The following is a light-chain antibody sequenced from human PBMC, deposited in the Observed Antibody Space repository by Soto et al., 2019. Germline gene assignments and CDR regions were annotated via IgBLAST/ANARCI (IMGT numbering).Light chain of an antibody. V-gene: IGLV1-47*01. CDR1: SSNIGSNY. Sequence: QSVLTQPPSASGTPGQRVTISCSGSSSNIGSNYIYWYQRVPGTAPTLLIYRNDQRPSGVPDRFSGSKSGTSASLAISGLRSEDEADYFCSGWDDSLDGPVFGGGTQLIVL. CDR2: RND. CDR3: SGWDDSLDGPV. J-gene: IGLJ2*01.